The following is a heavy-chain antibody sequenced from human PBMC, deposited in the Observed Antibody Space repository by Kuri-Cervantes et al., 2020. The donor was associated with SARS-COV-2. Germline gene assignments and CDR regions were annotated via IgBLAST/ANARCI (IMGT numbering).Heavy chain of an antibody. CDR2: IYYSGST. V-gene: IGHV4-31*03. Sequence: SETLSLTCTVSGGSISSGGYYWSWIRQHPGKGLEWIGYIYYSGSTYYNPSLKSRVTISVDTSKNQFSLKLSSVTAADTAVYYCARDRYCSSTSCPPHDWGQGTLVTVSS. CDR3: ARDRYCSSTSCPPHD. J-gene: IGHJ4*02. D-gene: IGHD2-2*01. CDR1: GGSISSGGYY.